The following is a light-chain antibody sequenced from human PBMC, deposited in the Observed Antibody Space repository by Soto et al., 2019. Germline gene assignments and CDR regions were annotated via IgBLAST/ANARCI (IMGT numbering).Light chain of an antibody. CDR3: QHRTNWRRT. CDR1: QSVGTF. V-gene: IGKV3-11*01. Sequence: EIVLTQSPATLSLSPGERATLSCRASQSVGTFFAWYQQKPAQAPRLLIYDASTRATGSPARLSGTGSGTDFALTISSVEPEDFAVYSCQHRTNWRRTFGQGTKLDIK. J-gene: IGKJ2*01. CDR2: DAS.